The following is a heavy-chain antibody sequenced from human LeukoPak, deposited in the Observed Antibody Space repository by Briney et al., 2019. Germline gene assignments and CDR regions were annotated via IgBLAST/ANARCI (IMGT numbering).Heavy chain of an antibody. CDR3: ARDLLWSAGVDI. V-gene: IGHV4-61*01. D-gene: IGHD3-10*01. Sequence: SETLSLTCSVSGGSVNSGSYYWRWIRQPPGKGLEWIVYVYYSGSTNYNPSLKSRVTLSVDKSKNQSSLNLNSVSAADTAVYYCARDLLWSAGVDIWGQGILVTVSS. J-gene: IGHJ4*02. CDR1: GGSVNSGSYY. CDR2: VYYSGST.